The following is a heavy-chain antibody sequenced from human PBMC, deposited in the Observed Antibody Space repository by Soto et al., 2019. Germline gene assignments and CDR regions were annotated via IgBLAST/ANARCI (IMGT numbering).Heavy chain of an antibody. CDR2: ISYSGGT. CDR3: SRVFGAYWYFDY. J-gene: IGHJ4*02. V-gene: IGHV4-59*01. Sequence: SETLSLTCTVSGDSISSYYWSWVRQPPGKGLEWIGYISYSGGTNYNPSLKSRVTISVDMSENQFSLQLNSVTAADTAVYYCSRVFGAYWYFDYWGKGMQVTVSS. D-gene: IGHD2-8*02. CDR1: GDSISSYY.